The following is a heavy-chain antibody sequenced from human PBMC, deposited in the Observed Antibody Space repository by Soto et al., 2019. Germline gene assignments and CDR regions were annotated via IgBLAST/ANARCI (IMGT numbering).Heavy chain of an antibody. D-gene: IGHD3-22*01. J-gene: IGHJ5*02. Sequence: QITLKESGPTLVKPTQTLTLTCTFSGFSLSTSGVGVGWIRQPPGKALEWLALIYWDDDKRYSPSLKSKLTKTKSPSKNRVVLTMTNTDPVDTATYYCARLTYDGSGLHGDWFEPWGRGTLVSVSS. CDR3: ARLTYDGSGLHGDWFEP. CDR1: GFSLSTSGVG. CDR2: IYWDDDK. V-gene: IGHV2-5*02.